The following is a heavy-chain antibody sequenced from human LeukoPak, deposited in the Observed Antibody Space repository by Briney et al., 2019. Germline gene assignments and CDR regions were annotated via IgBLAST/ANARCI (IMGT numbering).Heavy chain of an antibody. J-gene: IGHJ4*02. CDR1: GFTFSTYG. V-gene: IGHV3-30*18. D-gene: IGHD2-2*01. Sequence: GRSLRLSCAASGFTFSTYGMHWVRQSPGKGLEWVAVVSNDGRNTHYAESVKGRFIISRDNSKNTLYLQINSLSAEDTAVYYCAKDRSYCSSTSCYEFDYWGQGTLVTVSS. CDR2: VSNDGRNT. CDR3: AKDRSYCSSTSCYEFDY.